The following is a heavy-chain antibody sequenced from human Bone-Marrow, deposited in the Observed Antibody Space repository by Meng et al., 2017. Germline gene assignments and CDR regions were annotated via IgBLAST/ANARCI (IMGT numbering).Heavy chain of an antibody. D-gene: IGHD4-23*01. CDR2: INHSGST. V-gene: IGHV4-34*01. CDR1: RVSFCGYY. J-gene: IGHJ4*02. CDR3: ARGVASPIFSTVVTPAFDY. Sequence: GGGRLKPREDLCLTWAVYRVSFCGYYCSWIGQTPGKGLEWIGEINHSGSTNYNPSLKSRVTISVDTSKNQFSMKLSSVSAADTAVYYCARGVASPIFSTVVTPAFDYWGQGTLVTVSS.